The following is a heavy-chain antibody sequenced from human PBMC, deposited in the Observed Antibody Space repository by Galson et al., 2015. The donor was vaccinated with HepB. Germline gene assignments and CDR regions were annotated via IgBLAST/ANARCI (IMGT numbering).Heavy chain of an antibody. CDR2: IYYSGST. D-gene: IGHD5-24*01. J-gene: IGHJ4*02. CDR1: GDSISSYY. V-gene: IGHV4-59*06. CDR3: AGDRWLQGVSIGIDY. Sequence: TLSLTCTVSGDSISSYYWSWIRQHPGKGLEWIGYIYYSGSTYYNPSLKSRVTISVDTSKNQFSLKLSSVTAADTAVYYCAGDRWLQGVSIGIDYWGQGTLVTVSS.